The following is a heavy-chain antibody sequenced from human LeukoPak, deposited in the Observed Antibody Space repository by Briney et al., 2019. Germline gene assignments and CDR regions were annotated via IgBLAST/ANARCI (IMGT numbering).Heavy chain of an antibody. J-gene: IGHJ3*02. V-gene: IGHV3-74*01. CDR2: IYTDGTTK. CDR1: GFAFSRYW. D-gene: IGHD2-21*02. CDR3: ASLVVTDDWAFDI. Sequence: PGGSMRLSCAASGFAFSRYWMHWIRQAPGKGLVWVSAIYTDGTTKRYADSVKGRFTISRENAKNTLYLQMNSLSVEDTAVYYCASLVVTDDWAFDIWGQGTMVTVSS.